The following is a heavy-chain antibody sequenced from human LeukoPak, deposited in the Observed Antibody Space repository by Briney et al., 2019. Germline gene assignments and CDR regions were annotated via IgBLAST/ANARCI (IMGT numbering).Heavy chain of an antibody. CDR1: GYTFTGYY. J-gene: IGHJ5*02. D-gene: IGHD1-26*01. CDR3: AREVSGSYYFSYNWFDP. Sequence: GASVKVSCKASGYTFTGYYMHWVRQAPGQGLEWMGWINPNSGGTNYAQKFQGWVTMTRDTSISTAYMELSRLRSDDTAVYYCAREVSGSYYFSYNWFDPWGQGTLVTVSS. CDR2: INPNSGGT. V-gene: IGHV1-2*04.